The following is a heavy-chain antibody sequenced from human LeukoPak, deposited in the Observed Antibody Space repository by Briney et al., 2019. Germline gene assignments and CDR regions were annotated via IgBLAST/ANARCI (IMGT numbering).Heavy chain of an antibody. CDR2: ISSSSSYI. CDR3: AREGVAVAFDY. Sequence: GGSLRLSCAASGFKISMFAMHWVRQAPGKGLEWVSSISSSSSYIYYADSVKGRFTISRDNAKNSLYLQMNSLRAEDTAVYYCAREGVAVAFDYWGQGTLVTVSS. CDR1: GFKISMFA. V-gene: IGHV3-21*01. D-gene: IGHD6-19*01. J-gene: IGHJ4*02.